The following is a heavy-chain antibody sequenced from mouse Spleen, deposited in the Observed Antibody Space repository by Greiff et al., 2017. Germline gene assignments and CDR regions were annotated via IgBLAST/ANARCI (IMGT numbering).Heavy chain of an antibody. CDR1: GYTFTSYN. D-gene: IGHD1-1*01. Sequence: QVQLKQSGAELVRPGASVKMSCKASGYTFTSYNMHWVKQTPRQGLEWIGAIYPGNGDTSYNQKFKGKATLTVDKSSSTAYMQLSSLTSEDSAVYFCARPDYYGSSYYAMDYWGQGTSVTVSS. V-gene: IGHV1-12*01. J-gene: IGHJ4*01. CDR2: IYPGNGDT. CDR3: ARPDYYGSSYYAMDY.